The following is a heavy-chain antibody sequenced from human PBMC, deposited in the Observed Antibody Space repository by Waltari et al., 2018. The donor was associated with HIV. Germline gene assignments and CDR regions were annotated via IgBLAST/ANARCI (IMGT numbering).Heavy chain of an antibody. Sequence: ELQLVESGGGLGQPGRSLRLSCTASGFPFGDSAMSWVRQAPGKGLEWVGFFRSKAYGGTTEYAASVKGRFTISRDDSKSIAYLQMNSLKTEDTAVYYCTRDSIYYYGSGSYFQHWGQGTLVTVSS. D-gene: IGHD3-10*01. V-gene: IGHV3-49*04. CDR2: FRSKAYGGTT. CDR1: GFPFGDSA. J-gene: IGHJ1*01. CDR3: TRDSIYYYGSGSYFQH.